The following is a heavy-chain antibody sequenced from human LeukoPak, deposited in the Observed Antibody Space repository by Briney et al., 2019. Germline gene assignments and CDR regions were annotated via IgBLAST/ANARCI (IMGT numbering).Heavy chain of an antibody. D-gene: IGHD1-1*01. Sequence: ASVKVSCTASGYTFTSYYMHWVRQAPGQGLEWMGIINPSGGSTSYAQRFQGRVTMTRDTSTSTVYMELSSLRSEDTAVYYCARDDGTAHYGMDVWGQGTTVTVSS. CDR3: ARDDGTAHYGMDV. CDR2: INPSGGST. J-gene: IGHJ6*02. CDR1: GYTFTSYY. V-gene: IGHV1-46*01.